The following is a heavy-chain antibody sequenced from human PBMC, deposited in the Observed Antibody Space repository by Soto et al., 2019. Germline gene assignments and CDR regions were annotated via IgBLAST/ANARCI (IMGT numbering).Heavy chain of an antibody. J-gene: IGHJ6*02. CDR1: GFTFSSYG. CDR2: IWYDGSNK. V-gene: IGHV3-33*01. Sequence: QVQLVESGGGVVQPGRSLRLSCAASGFTFSSYGMHWVRQAPGKGLEWVAVIWYDGSNKYYADSVKGRFTISRDNSKNTLYLQMNSLRAEDTAVYYCARDGGTSEMATIYYYYGMDVWGQGTTVTVSS. D-gene: IGHD5-12*01. CDR3: ARDGGTSEMATIYYYYGMDV.